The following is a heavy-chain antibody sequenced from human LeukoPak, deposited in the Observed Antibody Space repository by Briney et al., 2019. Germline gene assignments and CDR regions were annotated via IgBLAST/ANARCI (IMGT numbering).Heavy chain of an antibody. D-gene: IGHD2-21*02. CDR3: VRSNIVVVTAVPDY. J-gene: IGHJ4*02. V-gene: IGHV1-2*02. Sequence: ASVKVSCKASGYTFTGYYMHWVRQAPGQGLEWMGWINPNSGGTNYAQKFQGRVTMTRDTSISTAYMELSRLRSDDTAVYYCVRSNIVVVTAVPDYWGQGTLVTVSS. CDR2: INPNSGGT. CDR1: GYTFTGYY.